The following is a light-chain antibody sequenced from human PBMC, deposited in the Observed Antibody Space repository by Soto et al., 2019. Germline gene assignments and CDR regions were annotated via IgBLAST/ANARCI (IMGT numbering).Light chain of an antibody. CDR2: DVS. CDR3: SSYTGDNTHV. V-gene: IGLV2-14*03. J-gene: IGLJ1*01. Sequence: QSALTQPASVSGSPGQSITISCTGSSSDIGGYNHVSWYQQHPGKAPKLMINDVSNRPSGVSYRFSGSKSGNTASLTISGLQAEDEADYYCSSYTGDNTHVFGSGTKVTVL. CDR1: SSDIGGYNH.